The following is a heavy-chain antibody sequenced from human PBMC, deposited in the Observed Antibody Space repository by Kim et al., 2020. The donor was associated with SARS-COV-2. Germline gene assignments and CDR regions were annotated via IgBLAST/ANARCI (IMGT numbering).Heavy chain of an antibody. D-gene: IGHD6-13*01. V-gene: IGHV7-4-1*02. CDR3: ARENGDLAAHFDY. J-gene: IGHJ4*02. Sequence: YAQGFTGRFVFSLDTSVSTAYLQISSLKAEDTAVYYCARENGDLAAHFDYWGQGTLVTVSS.